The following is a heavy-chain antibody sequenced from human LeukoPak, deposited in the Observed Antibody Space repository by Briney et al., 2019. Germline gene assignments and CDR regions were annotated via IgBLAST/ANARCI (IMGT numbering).Heavy chain of an antibody. Sequence: GGSLRLSCAASGFTFSSYGMSWVRQAPGKGLEWVSAISGSGGSTYYADSVKGRFTISRDNSKNTLYLQMNSLGAEDTAVYYCAKEERNYDILTGYYLGDYYMDVWGKGTTVTISS. J-gene: IGHJ6*03. V-gene: IGHV3-23*01. D-gene: IGHD3-9*01. CDR3: AKEERNYDILTGYYLGDYYMDV. CDR1: GFTFSSYG. CDR2: ISGSGGST.